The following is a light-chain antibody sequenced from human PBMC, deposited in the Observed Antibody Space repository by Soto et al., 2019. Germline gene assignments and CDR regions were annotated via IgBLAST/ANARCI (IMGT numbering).Light chain of an antibody. V-gene: IGKV3-11*01. CDR1: QSVSTS. CDR2: DGF. Sequence: EVVLTQSPATLSLSPGERATLSCRASQSVSTSLAWYQQKPGQAPRLLIYDGFNRATGIPARFSGSGSGTDFTLTISSLEPEDFAVYYCQHRINWPLTVGGGTKVDIK. CDR3: QHRINWPLT. J-gene: IGKJ4*01.